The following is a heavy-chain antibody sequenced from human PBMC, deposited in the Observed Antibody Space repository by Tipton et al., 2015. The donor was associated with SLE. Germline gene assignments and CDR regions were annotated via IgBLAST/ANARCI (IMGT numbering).Heavy chain of an antibody. CDR1: GYSSTSYG. CDR2: IYPGDSDT. D-gene: IGHD2-15*01. CDR3: ATGGSGVGTFDT. V-gene: IGHV5-51*03. J-gene: IGHJ3*02. Sequence: QLVQSGPEVKKPGESLKISCKGSGYSSTSYGIGWVSQMPGTGLEGMGIIYPGDSDTRNSQPFQGQVTISADKSISTAYLQWSSLKASDTAMYYCATGGSGVGTFDTWGQGTMVTVSS.